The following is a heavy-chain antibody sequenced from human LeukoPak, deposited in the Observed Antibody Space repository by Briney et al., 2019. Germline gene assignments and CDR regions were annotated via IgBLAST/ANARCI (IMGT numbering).Heavy chain of an antibody. D-gene: IGHD5-18*01. V-gene: IGHV3-15*01. CDR3: VTPPD. CDR1: GITISDAW. CDR2: IKSKSAGGTT. J-gene: IGHJ4*02. Sequence: GGPLRLSCEASGITISDAWMSWVRQAPGKGLEWVGRIKSKSAGGTTDHAAPVKGRFTISRDDSKNTLYLQMNSLTIEDTAVYYCVTPPDWGQGTLVTVSS.